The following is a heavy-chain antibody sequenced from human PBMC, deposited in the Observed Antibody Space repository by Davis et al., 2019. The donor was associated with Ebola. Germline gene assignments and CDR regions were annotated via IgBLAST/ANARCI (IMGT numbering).Heavy chain of an antibody. D-gene: IGHD2-2*01. CDR3: ARDEHIVVGGGLDP. Sequence: GESLKISCAASGFTFDDYGMSWVRQAPGKGLEWVSGINWNGGSTGYADSVKGRFTISRDNAKNSLYLQMNRLRAEDTAVYYCARDEHIVVGGGLDPWGQGTLVTVSS. CDR2: INWNGGST. CDR1: GFTFDDYG. J-gene: IGHJ5*02. V-gene: IGHV3-20*04.